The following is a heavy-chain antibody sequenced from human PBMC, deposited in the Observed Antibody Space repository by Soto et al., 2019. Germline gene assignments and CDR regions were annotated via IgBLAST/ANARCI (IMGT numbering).Heavy chain of an antibody. D-gene: IGHD3-10*01. Sequence: PSDTLSLTCTVSGGSISSYSRSWIRQPPGKGLEWIGYIYYSGSTNYNPSLKSRVTISVDTSKNQFSLKLSSVTAADTAVYYCARVWGGGFDFWGQGTMVT. V-gene: IGHV4-59*01. CDR1: GGSISSYS. J-gene: IGHJ3*01. CDR3: ARVWGGGFDF. CDR2: IYYSGST.